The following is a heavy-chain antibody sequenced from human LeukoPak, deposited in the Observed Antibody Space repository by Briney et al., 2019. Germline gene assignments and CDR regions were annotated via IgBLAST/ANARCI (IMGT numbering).Heavy chain of an antibody. D-gene: IGHD6-13*01. J-gene: IGHJ3*02. CDR3: ARYGFSTVWQGGWHAFDI. Sequence: ASVHVSCKASGYTFTSYYMHWVRQAPGQGLEWMGIINPTTGDTTYAQKFQGRLTMTRDMSTSTVYMELSSLTSEDTAVFYCARYGFSTVWQGGWHAFDIWGQGTVVTVSS. CDR2: INPTTGDT. CDR1: GYTFTSYY. V-gene: IGHV1-46*01.